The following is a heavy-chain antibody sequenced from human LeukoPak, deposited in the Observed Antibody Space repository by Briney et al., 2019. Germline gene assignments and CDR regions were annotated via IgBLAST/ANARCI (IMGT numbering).Heavy chain of an antibody. V-gene: IGHV3-21*04. J-gene: IGHJ6*03. CDR2: ISSSSSYI. Sequence: PGGSLRLSCAASGFTFSSYSMNWVRQAPGKGLEWVSSISSSSSYIYYADSVKGRFTISGDNSKNTVFLQMNSLRVDDTAVYYCAKALRETHRPVYSYYYMDVWGKGTTVTVSS. CDR1: GFTFSSYS. CDR3: AKALRETHRPVYSYYYMDV.